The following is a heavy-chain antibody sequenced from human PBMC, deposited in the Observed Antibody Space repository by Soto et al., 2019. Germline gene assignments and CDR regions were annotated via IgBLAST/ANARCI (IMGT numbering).Heavy chain of an antibody. CDR1: VYCISSLYYF. CDR2: IYKSATT. J-gene: IGHJ5*01. CDR3: ARGRYCINGRCFKNWLDS. D-gene: IGHD2-8*01. V-gene: IGHV4-30-4*01. Sequence: PSSSXSLTGSFGVYCISSLYYFLSWIRQPPGQALEYIGYIYKSATTYYNPSFESRVAISVDTSKSQFSLNVTSVTAADTAVYFRARGRYCINGRCFKNWLDSWGPGALVKVYS.